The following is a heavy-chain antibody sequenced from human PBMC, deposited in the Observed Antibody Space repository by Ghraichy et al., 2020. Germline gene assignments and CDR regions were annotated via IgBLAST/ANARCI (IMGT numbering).Heavy chain of an antibody. CDR3: AKGGNDYNYGLDL. Sequence: GGSLRLSCAASGFTFSNYDMTWVRQAPGKGLEWVSGISGSGGSTYYADSVKGRFTISRDNSKNTLYLQMNSLRAEDTAIYYCAKGGNDYNYGLDLWGQGTTVTVSS. V-gene: IGHV3-23*01. CDR1: GFTFSNYD. CDR2: ISGSGGST. J-gene: IGHJ6*02. D-gene: IGHD3-10*01.